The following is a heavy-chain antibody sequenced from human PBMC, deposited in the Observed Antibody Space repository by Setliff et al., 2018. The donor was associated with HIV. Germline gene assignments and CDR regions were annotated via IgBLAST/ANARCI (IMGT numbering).Heavy chain of an antibody. D-gene: IGHD6-13*01. CDR2: IISILNVA. Sequence: RASVKVSCKTSRGTFTSYAFTWVRQAPGQGLEWMGGIISILNVATYAQKFQGRVTITADKSTSTVYMELSSLRSEDSAVYYCARVLKGYSSSYEAFDIWGQGTMVTVSS. V-gene: IGHV1-69*10. J-gene: IGHJ3*02. CDR3: ARVLKGYSSSYEAFDI. CDR1: RGTFTSYA.